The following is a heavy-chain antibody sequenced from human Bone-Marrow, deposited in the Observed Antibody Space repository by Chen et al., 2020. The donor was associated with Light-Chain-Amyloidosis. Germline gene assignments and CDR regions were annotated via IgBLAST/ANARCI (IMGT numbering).Heavy chain of an antibody. D-gene: IGHD2-15*01. CDR3: ARGGRGGYCSGGSCVDY. CDR2: INHSGST. J-gene: IGHJ4*02. Sequence: QVQLQQRGAGLLKPSETLSLTCAVYGGSFSGYYWSWIRQPPGQGLEWIGEINHSGSTNYNPTLKGRVTISVDTSKSQFSLVLSSGAAAETAVYYCARGGRGGYCSGGSCVDYWGQGTLVTVSS. V-gene: IGHV4-34*01. CDR1: GGSFSGYY.